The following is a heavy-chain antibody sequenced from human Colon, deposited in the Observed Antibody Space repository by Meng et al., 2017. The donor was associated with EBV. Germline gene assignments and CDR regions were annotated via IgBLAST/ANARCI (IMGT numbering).Heavy chain of an antibody. CDR2: IYYSGST. D-gene: IGHD5-24*01. Sequence: HGPLQESGPELVYPSPPLSLPCTVSCGSVSSGGYYWSWIRQHPGKGLEWIGYIYYSGSTYYNPSLKSRVTISIDTSKNQFSLKLSSVTAADTAVYYCARGPSRWLQFSFDYWGQGTLVTVSS. CDR3: ARGPSRWLQFSFDY. V-gene: IGHV4-31*03. J-gene: IGHJ4*02. CDR1: CGSVSSGGYY.